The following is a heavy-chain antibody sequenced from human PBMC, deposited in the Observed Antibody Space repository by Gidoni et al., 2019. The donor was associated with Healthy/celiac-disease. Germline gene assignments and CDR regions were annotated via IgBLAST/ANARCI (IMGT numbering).Heavy chain of an antibody. D-gene: IGHD5-18*01. V-gene: IGHV3-21*01. Sequence: EVQLVESGGGLVKPGGSLRLSCAASGFTFSSYSMNWVRQAPGKGLEWVASISSSSSYIYYADSVKGRFTISRDNAKNSLYLQMNSLRAEDTAVYYCARDGYSYGWGFDYWGQGTLVTVSS. CDR2: ISSSSSYI. CDR1: GFTFSSYS. CDR3: ARDGYSYGWGFDY. J-gene: IGHJ4*02.